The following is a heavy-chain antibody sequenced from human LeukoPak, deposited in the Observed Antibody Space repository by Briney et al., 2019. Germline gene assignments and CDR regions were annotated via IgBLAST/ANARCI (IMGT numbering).Heavy chain of an antibody. CDR1: GFTFSSYG. CDR3: AKFGQWLANYYMDV. Sequence: GGTLRLSCAASGFTFSSYGMSWVRQAPGKGLEWVSAISGSGGSTYYADSVKGRFTISRDNSKNTLYLQMNSLRAEDTAVYYCAKFGQWLANYYMDVWGKGTTVTISS. J-gene: IGHJ6*03. CDR2: ISGSGGST. D-gene: IGHD6-19*01. V-gene: IGHV3-23*01.